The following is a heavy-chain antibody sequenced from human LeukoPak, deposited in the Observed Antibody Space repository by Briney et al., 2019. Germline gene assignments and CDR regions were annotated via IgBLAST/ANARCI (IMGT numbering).Heavy chain of an antibody. D-gene: IGHD6-13*01. Sequence: GSLRLSCAASGRTFSSYWMHWVRQAPGKGLVWVSRINSDGSATFYADSVKGRFTISRDNAKNTLYLQMNSLRAEDTAVYYCVKAIVAAGYDYWGQGTLVTVSS. CDR2: INSDGSAT. V-gene: IGHV3-74*01. CDR1: GRTFSSYW. J-gene: IGHJ4*02. CDR3: VKAIVAAGYDY.